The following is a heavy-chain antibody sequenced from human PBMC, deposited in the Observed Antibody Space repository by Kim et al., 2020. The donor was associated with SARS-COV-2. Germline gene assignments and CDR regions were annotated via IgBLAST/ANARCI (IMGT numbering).Heavy chain of an antibody. Sequence: YHPSLKSRVTISVDTSKNQFSLKLSSVTAADTAVYYCARPAYGSGSLNYWGQGTLVTVSS. D-gene: IGHD3-10*01. J-gene: IGHJ4*02. CDR3: ARPAYGSGSLNY. V-gene: IGHV4-39*01.